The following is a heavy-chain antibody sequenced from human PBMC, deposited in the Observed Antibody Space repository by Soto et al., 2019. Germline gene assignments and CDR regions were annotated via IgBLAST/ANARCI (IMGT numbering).Heavy chain of an antibody. CDR3: ARGRSSDVVVPAATPLGYYYYGMDV. CDR2: IIPIFGTA. CDR1: GGTFSSYA. V-gene: IGHV1-69*12. D-gene: IGHD2-2*01. Sequence: QVQLVQSGAEVKKPGSSVKVSCKASGGTFSSYAISWVRQAPGQGLEWMGGIIPIFGTANYAQKFQGRVTLTADESTSTAYMELSSLRSEDTAVYYCARGRSSDVVVPAATPLGYYYYGMDVWGQGTTVTVSS. J-gene: IGHJ6*02.